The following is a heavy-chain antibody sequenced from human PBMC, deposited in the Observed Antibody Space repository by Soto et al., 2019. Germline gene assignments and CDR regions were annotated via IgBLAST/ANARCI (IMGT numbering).Heavy chain of an antibody. CDR2: ITGTGVSI. CDR3: AKDSIPYSSSYDLDH. Sequence: VQLLESGGGLVQPGGSLRLSCVASGFSFSGFAMSWVRQAPGKGLVWVSSITGTGVSIYYVDSVRGRFTISRDNSKNTLYLQMSSLRAEDTARYYCAKDSIPYSSSYDLDHWGRGALVTVSS. CDR1: GFSFSGFA. D-gene: IGHD6-6*01. V-gene: IGHV3-23*01. J-gene: IGHJ4*02.